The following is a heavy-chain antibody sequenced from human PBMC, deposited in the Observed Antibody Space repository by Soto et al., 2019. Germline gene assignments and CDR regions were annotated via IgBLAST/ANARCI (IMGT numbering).Heavy chain of an antibody. Sequence: SQTLLLICAISGDSVSSNTAAWNWIRSSPSRGLEWLGRTYYRSNWRHDYAVSVKSRITVNPDTSKNHFSLQLNSVTPDDTAVYYCARGVAGSRFDLWGQGTLVTVSS. CDR2: TYYRSNWRH. CDR3: ARGVAGSRFDL. CDR1: GDSVSSNTAA. D-gene: IGHD6-19*01. V-gene: IGHV6-1*01. J-gene: IGHJ4*02.